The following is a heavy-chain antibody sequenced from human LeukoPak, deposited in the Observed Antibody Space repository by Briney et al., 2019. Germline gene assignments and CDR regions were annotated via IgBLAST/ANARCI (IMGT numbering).Heavy chain of an antibody. D-gene: IGHD4-11*01. CDR3: ARDRETTVTTGYFDY. CDR1: GFTFDNYW. Sequence: GGSLRLPCAASGFTFDNYWMSWVRQAPGKGLEWVSSISSSSSYIYYADSVKGRFTTSRDNAKNSLYLQMNSLRAEDTAVYYCARDRETTVTTGYFDYWGQGTLVTVSS. V-gene: IGHV3-21*01. CDR2: ISSSSSYI. J-gene: IGHJ4*02.